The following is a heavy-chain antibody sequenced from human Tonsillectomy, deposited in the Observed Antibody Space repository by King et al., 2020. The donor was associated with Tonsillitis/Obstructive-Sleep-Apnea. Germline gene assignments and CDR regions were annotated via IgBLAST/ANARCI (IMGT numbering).Heavy chain of an antibody. J-gene: IGHJ5*02. D-gene: IGHD5-18*01. CDR3: ARDKDTGDNWFDP. Sequence: QLVQSGAEVKKPGASVKVSCKASGYTFTSYAMHWVRQAPGQRLEWMGWINAGNGNTKYSQKFQGRVTITSDTSASTAYMELSSLRSEDTAVYYCARDKDTGDNWFDPWGQGTLVTVSS. V-gene: IGHV1-3*01. CDR1: GYTFTSYA. CDR2: INAGNGNT.